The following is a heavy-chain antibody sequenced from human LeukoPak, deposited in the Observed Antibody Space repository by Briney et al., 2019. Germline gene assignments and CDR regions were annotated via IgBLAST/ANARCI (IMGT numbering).Heavy chain of an antibody. D-gene: IGHD3-22*01. CDR2: FDPEDGET. J-gene: IGHJ3*02. CDR3: AAVKTYYYDTSGYYFPLNAFDI. CDR1: GDTLTELS. V-gene: IGHV1-24*01. Sequence: GASVKVSCKVSGDTLTELSMHWVRQAPGKGLEWRGGFDPEDGETIYAQMFQGRVTMTEDTSTDTAYMELSSLRSEDTAVYYCAAVKTYYYDTSGYYFPLNAFDIWGQGTMVTVSS.